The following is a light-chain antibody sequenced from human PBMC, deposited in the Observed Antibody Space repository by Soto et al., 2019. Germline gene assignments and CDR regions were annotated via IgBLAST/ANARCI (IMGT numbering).Light chain of an antibody. CDR3: QQYNTCPFT. J-gene: IGKJ1*01. CDR2: KAS. V-gene: IGKV1-5*03. Sequence: DIQMTQSPSTLSASVGDRVTITCRASQYISTWLAWYHQKPGKAPKLLIYKASSLQSGVPSRFSGSGPGTEFTLTISSLQPVDFATYYCQQYNTCPFTFGQGTKVEIK. CDR1: QYISTW.